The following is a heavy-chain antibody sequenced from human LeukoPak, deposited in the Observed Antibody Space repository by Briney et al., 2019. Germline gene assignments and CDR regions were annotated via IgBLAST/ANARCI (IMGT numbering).Heavy chain of an antibody. CDR3: AREVTMVRGGNNDY. J-gene: IGHJ4*02. V-gene: IGHV5-10-1*01. D-gene: IGHD3-10*01. Sequence: GGPLHIPCQGSGFRFTSYWISWVRQMPGKGLEGMGRIDPSDSYTHYSPSFQGHVAISADKSISTAYLQWSSLKASDAAMYYCAREVTMVRGGNNDYWGQGTLVTVSS. CDR1: GFRFTSYW. CDR2: IDPSDSYT.